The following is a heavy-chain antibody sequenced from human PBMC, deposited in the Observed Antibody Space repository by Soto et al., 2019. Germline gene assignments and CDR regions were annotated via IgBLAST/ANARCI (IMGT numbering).Heavy chain of an antibody. J-gene: IGHJ4*02. D-gene: IGHD3-10*01. CDR2: ISSSSSYI. CDR3: ARVWSGDQREGQPYY. V-gene: IGHV3-21*01. CDR1: GFTFSSYS. Sequence: GGSLRLSCAASGFTFSSYSMNWVRQAPGKGLEWVSSISSSSSYIYYADSVKGRFTISRDNAKNSLYLQMNSLRAEDTAVYYCARVWSGDQREGQPYYWGQGTLVTVSS.